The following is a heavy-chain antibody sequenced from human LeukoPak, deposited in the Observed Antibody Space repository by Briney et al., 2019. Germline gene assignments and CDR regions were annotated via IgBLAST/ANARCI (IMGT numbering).Heavy chain of an antibody. Sequence: SETLSLTCAVSGGSISSSNWWSWVRQPPGKGLEWIGEIYHSGSTNYNPSLKSRVTISVDKSKNQFSLKLSSVTAADTAVYYCARFTYYYDSSGYYSPDFDYWGXXXLVTVSS. CDR2: IYHSGST. CDR3: ARFTYYYDSSGYYSPDFDY. J-gene: IGHJ4*01. CDR1: GGSISSSNW. V-gene: IGHV4-4*02. D-gene: IGHD3-22*01.